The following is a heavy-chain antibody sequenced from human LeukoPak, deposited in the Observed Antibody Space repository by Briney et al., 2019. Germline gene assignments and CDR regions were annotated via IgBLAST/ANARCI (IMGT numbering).Heavy chain of an antibody. Sequence: GGSLRLSCAASGFTFSSYGMSWVRQAPGKGLEWVSGISGRGGSTYYADSVKGRFTISRDNSKNTLYLQMNSLRAEDTAVYYCAKGPYSGYDSFFDYWGQGTLVTVSS. V-gene: IGHV3-23*01. CDR3: AKGPYSGYDSFFDY. CDR1: GFTFSSYG. J-gene: IGHJ4*02. D-gene: IGHD5-12*01. CDR2: ISGRGGST.